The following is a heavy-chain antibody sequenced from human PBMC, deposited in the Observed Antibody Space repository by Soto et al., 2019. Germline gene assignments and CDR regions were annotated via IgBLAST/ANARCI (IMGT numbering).Heavy chain of an antibody. CDR3: ATAMASGSYYDAFDI. J-gene: IGHJ3*02. V-gene: IGHV1-24*01. CDR2: FDPEDGET. D-gene: IGHD1-26*01. CDR1: GYTLTELS. Sequence: ASVKVSCKVSGYTLTELSMHWVRQAPGKGLEWMGGFDPEDGETIYAQKFQGRVTMTEDTSTDTAYMELSSLRSEDTAVYYCATAMASGSYYDAFDIWGQGKMVTVSS.